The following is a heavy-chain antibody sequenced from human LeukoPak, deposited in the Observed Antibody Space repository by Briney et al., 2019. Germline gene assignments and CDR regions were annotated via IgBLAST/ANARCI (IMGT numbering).Heavy chain of an antibody. Sequence: PGGSLRHSRAPSGFTVSSNYMSSVRQAPGKGLEWVSVIYSGGSTYYADSVKGRFTISRDNSKNTLYLQMNSLRAEDTAVYYCASLLTYSSGWSDYFDYWGQGTLVTVSS. V-gene: IGHV3-53*01. J-gene: IGHJ4*02. CDR2: IYSGGST. CDR1: GFTVSSNY. CDR3: ASLLTYSSGWSDYFDY. D-gene: IGHD6-19*01.